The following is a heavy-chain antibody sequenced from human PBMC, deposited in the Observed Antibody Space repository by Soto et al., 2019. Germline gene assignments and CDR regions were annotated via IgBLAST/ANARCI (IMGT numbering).Heavy chain of an antibody. CDR3: ASQMASEAPFDY. CDR2: IYYSGST. CDR1: GGSISSYY. D-gene: IGHD5-12*01. Sequence: SETLSLTCTVSGGSISSYYWSWIRQPPGKGLEWIGYIYYSGSTNCNPSLKSRVTISVDTSKNQFSLKLSSVTAADTAVYYCASQMASEAPFDYWGQGTRVTVYS. V-gene: IGHV4-59*01. J-gene: IGHJ4*02.